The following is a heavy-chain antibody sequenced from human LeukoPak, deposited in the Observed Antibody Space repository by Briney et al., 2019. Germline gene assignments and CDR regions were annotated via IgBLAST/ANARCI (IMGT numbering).Heavy chain of an antibody. Sequence: SETLSLTCTVSGGSISSHYWSWIRQPAGKGLEWIGRIYTRGSTNYNPSLKSRVTMSVDTSKNQFSLKLSSVTAADAAVYYCARGRYCSADICSGGDAFDIWGRGTMVSVSS. CDR3: ARGRYCSADICSGGDAFDI. CDR2: IYTRGST. J-gene: IGHJ3*02. D-gene: IGHD2-15*01. CDR1: GGSISSHY. V-gene: IGHV4-4*07.